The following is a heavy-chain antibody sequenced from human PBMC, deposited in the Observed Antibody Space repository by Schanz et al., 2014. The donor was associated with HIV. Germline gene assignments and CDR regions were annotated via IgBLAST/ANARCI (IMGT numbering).Heavy chain of an antibody. CDR1: GFTFSSYG. CDR2: ISHDGGNK. Sequence: QVQLVESGGGVVQPGRSLRLSCAVSGFTFSSYGMHWVRQAPGKGLEWVAVISHDGGNKHYGDSVKGRFTISRDNSKNTLYLHMSSLRVEDTAVYYCAKDGGGLRFYNWFDPWGQGILVTVSS. D-gene: IGHD2-15*01. CDR3: AKDGGGLRFYNWFDP. J-gene: IGHJ5*02. V-gene: IGHV3-30*18.